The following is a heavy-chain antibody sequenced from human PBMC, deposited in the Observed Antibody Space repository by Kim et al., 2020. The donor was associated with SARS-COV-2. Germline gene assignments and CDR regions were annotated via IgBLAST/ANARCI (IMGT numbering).Heavy chain of an antibody. Sequence: GGSLRLSCAASGFTFSSYAMSWVRQAPGKGLEWVSAISGSGGSTYYADSVKGRFTISRDNSKNTLYLQMNSLRAEDTAVYYCARDRYYYDSSGYYPQWGAFDIWGQGTMVTVSS. CDR2: ISGSGGST. CDR3: ARDRYYYDSSGYYPQWGAFDI. CDR1: GFTFSSYA. D-gene: IGHD3-22*01. V-gene: IGHV3-23*01. J-gene: IGHJ3*02.